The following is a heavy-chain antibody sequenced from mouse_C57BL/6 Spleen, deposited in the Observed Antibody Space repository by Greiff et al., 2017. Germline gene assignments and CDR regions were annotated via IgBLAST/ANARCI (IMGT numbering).Heavy chain of an antibody. CDR3: ARDISSYGGWYFDV. Sequence: EVQVVESGGGLVKPGGSLKLSCAASGFTFSSYAMSWVRQTPEKRLEWVATISDGGSYTYYPDNVKGRFTISRDNANNNPYLQVSHLKSEDTAVYYCARDISSYGGWYFDVWGTGTTVTVSS. CDR1: GFTFSSYA. J-gene: IGHJ1*03. D-gene: IGHD1-1*01. V-gene: IGHV5-4*01. CDR2: ISDGGSYT.